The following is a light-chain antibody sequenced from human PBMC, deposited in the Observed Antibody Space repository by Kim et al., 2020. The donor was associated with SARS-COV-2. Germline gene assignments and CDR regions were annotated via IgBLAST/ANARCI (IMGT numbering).Light chain of an antibody. Sequence: PGDRAPPSCRASQSVSSDLAWYRQKPSQAPRPLIYGTATTATGMPARFSGSASGIGFTLTIRSLESKVFIVYYIKENNIWAPWTFVEGTKVEIK. CDR2: GTA. CDR1: QSVSSD. V-gene: IGKV3-15*01. J-gene: IGKJ1*01. CDR3: KENNIWAPWT.